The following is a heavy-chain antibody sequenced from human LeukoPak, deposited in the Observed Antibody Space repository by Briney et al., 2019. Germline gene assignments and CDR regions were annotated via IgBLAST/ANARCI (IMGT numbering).Heavy chain of an antibody. J-gene: IGHJ4*02. V-gene: IGHV3-30*02. CDR3: AKDTTSAYGFDY. CDR1: GFTFSSYG. D-gene: IGHD1-1*01. Sequence: GGSLRLSCAASGFTFSSYGMYWVRQAPGKGLEWVAFIRYDGSNKYYADSVKGRFTISRDNSKNTLYLQMNSLRAEDTAVYYCAKDTTSAYGFDYWGQGTLVTVSS. CDR2: IRYDGSNK.